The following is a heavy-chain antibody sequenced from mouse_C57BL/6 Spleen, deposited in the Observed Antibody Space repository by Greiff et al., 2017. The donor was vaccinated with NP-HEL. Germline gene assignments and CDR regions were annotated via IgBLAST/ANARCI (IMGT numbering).Heavy chain of an antibody. Sequence: EVQLQESGPELVKPGASVKIPCKASGYTFTDYNMDWVKQSHGKSLEWIGDINPNNGGTIYNQKFKGKATLTVDKSSSTAYMELRSLTSEDTAVYYCARWGLDYDVGYAMDYWGQGTSVTVSS. J-gene: IGHJ4*01. V-gene: IGHV1-18*01. D-gene: IGHD2-4*01. CDR2: INPNNGGT. CDR1: GYTFTDYN. CDR3: ARWGLDYDVGYAMDY.